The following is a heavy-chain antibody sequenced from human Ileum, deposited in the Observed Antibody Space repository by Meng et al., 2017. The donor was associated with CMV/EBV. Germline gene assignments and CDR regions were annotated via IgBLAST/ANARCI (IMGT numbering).Heavy chain of an antibody. J-gene: IGHJ6*02. CDR1: GFTFSSYE. V-gene: IGHV3-48*03. D-gene: IGHD4-11*01. Sequence: GESLKISCAASGFTFSSYEMNWVRQAPGKGLEWVSYISSSGSTRYYADSVKGRFTISRDNAKNSLYLQMNSLRAEDTAVYYCARQPAVTTRAYYYYYYGMDVWGQGTTVTVSS. CDR3: ARQPAVTTRAYYYYYYGMDV. CDR2: ISSSGSTR.